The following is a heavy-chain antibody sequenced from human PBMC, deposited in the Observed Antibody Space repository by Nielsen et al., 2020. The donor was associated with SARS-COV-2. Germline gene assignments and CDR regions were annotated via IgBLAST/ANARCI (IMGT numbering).Heavy chain of an antibody. D-gene: IGHD3-9*01. V-gene: IGHV4-39*01. CDR2: IYYSGST. Sequence: GSLRLSCTVSGGSISSSSYYWGWIRQPPGKGLEWIGSIYYSGSTYYNPSLKSRVTISVDTSKNQFSLKLSSVTAADTAVYYCARLGTLTIFDYWGQGTLVTVSS. CDR3: ARLGTLTIFDY. CDR1: GGSISSSSYY. J-gene: IGHJ4*02.